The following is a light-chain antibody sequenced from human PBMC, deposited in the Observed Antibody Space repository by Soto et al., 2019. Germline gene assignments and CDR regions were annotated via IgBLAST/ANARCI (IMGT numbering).Light chain of an antibody. CDR1: QSVSSN. J-gene: IGKJ1*01. V-gene: IGKV3-15*01. Sequence: EIVMTQSPATLSLSPGERASLSCRARQSVSSNVAWYQQKRGQAPRLLIYAASTRATGIPTRFSGSGSGTEFTLTISSLQSEDFAVYYCQQYTEWPPWTFGQGTKVDIK. CDR3: QQYTEWPPWT. CDR2: AAS.